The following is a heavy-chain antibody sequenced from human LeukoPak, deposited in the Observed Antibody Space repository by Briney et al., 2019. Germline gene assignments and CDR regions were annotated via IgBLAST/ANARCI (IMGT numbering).Heavy chain of an antibody. D-gene: IGHD1-7*01. CDR2: INSDGSST. CDR3: ARAGNYRFDY. J-gene: IGHJ4*02. CDR1: GFTFSSYW. Sequence: GGSLRLSCVASGFTFSSYWMHWVRQAPEKGLVWVSRINSDGSSTSYADSVKGRFTISRDNAKNTLYLQMKSLGAEDTAVYYCARAGNYRFDYWGQGTLVTVSS. V-gene: IGHV3-74*01.